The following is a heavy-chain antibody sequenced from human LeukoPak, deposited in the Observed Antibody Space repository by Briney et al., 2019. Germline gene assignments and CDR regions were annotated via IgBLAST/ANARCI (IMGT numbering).Heavy chain of an antibody. Sequence: SETLSLTCAVYGGSFSGYYWSWIRQPPGKGLEWIGEINHSGSTNYNPSLKSRVTMSVDTSKNQFSLKLSSVTAADTAVYYCAREGGYYDFWSGYYTDAFDIWGQGTMVTVSS. J-gene: IGHJ3*02. CDR2: INHSGST. CDR3: AREGGYYDFWSGYYTDAFDI. D-gene: IGHD3-3*01. CDR1: GGSFSGYY. V-gene: IGHV4-34*01.